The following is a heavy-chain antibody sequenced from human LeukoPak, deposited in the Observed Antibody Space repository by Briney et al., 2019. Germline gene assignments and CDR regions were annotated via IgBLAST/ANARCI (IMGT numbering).Heavy chain of an antibody. Sequence: GASVKVSCKASGYTFTSYDINWVRQATGQGLEWMGWMNPNSGNTGYAQKFQGRVTITRNTSISTAYMELSSLRSEDTVVYYCARGVPPRCLRIQLWSCTSYYYYMDVWGKGTTVTVSS. D-gene: IGHD5-18*01. CDR2: MNPNSGNT. CDR3: ARGVPPRCLRIQLWSCTSYYYYMDV. V-gene: IGHV1-8*03. J-gene: IGHJ6*03. CDR1: GYTFTSYD.